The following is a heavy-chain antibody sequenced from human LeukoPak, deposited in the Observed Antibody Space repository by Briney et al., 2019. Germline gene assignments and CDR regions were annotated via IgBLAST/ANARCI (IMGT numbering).Heavy chain of an antibody. Sequence: GGSLRLSCAASGFTFGTYAMSWVRQAPGKGLEWVSVISGSGSSTYYADSVKGRFTISRDNSKNTLYLQMNSLSAEDTAAYCCAKRGYDNSGYYGYFDYWGLGILVTVSS. V-gene: IGHV3-23*01. CDR3: AKRGYDNSGYYGYFDY. CDR1: GFTFGTYA. D-gene: IGHD3-22*01. CDR2: ISGSGSST. J-gene: IGHJ4*02.